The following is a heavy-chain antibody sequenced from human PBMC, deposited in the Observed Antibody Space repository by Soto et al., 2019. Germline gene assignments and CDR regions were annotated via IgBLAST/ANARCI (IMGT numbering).Heavy chain of an antibody. V-gene: IGHV5-51*01. Sequence: GESLKISCKGSGYSFTSYWIGWVRQMPGKGLEWMGIIYPGDSDTRYSPSFQGQVTISADKSISTAYLQWSSLKASDTAMYYCARLAAAGTRKKYYYYGMDVWGQGTTVTVSS. CDR1: GYSFTSYW. D-gene: IGHD6-13*01. CDR2: IYPGDSDT. CDR3: ARLAAAGTRKKYYYYGMDV. J-gene: IGHJ6*02.